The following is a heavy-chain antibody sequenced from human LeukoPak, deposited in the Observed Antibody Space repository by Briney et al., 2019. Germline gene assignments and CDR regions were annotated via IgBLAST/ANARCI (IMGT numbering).Heavy chain of an antibody. Sequence: GGSLRLSCVASGFTFSTYGMNWVRQAPGKGLEWVSYISRSITTIYYADSVKGRFTMSRDNAENSLYLQMNGLRAEDTAVYYCARDDCSTSSCQKHQNWFDPWGQGTLVTVSS. CDR1: GFTFSTYG. CDR2: ISRSITTI. V-gene: IGHV3-48*01. J-gene: IGHJ5*02. D-gene: IGHD2-2*01. CDR3: ARDDCSTSSCQKHQNWFDP.